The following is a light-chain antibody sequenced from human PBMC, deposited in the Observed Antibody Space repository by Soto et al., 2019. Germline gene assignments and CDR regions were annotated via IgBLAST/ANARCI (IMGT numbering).Light chain of an antibody. CDR2: EVS. V-gene: IGLV2-8*01. Sequence: QSALTQPPSASGSPGQSVTISCTGTSSDVGGYNYVSWYQQHPGKAPKLMISEVSKRPSGVPDRFSGSKSGNTASLTVSGLQAEDEADYSCSSYAGSNNLYVVFGGGTKLTVL. J-gene: IGLJ2*01. CDR3: SSYAGSNNLYVV. CDR1: SSDVGGYNY.